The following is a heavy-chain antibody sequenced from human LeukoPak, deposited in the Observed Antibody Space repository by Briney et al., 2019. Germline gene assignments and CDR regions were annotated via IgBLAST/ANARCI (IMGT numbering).Heavy chain of an antibody. Sequence: GGSLRLSCAASGFTFSSYAMNWVRQAPGKGLEWVSTISGSGGSTYSADSVKGRFTISRDNSKNTLYLQMNSLRAEDTAVYFCARYTSGFDYWGQGALVTVSS. CDR3: ARYTSGFDY. V-gene: IGHV3-23*01. J-gene: IGHJ4*02. D-gene: IGHD6-25*01. CDR1: GFTFSSYA. CDR2: ISGSGGST.